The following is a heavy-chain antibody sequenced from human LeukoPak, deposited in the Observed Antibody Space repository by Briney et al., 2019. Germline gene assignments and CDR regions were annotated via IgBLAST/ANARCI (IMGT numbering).Heavy chain of an antibody. CDR2: IIPIFGTA. Sequence: RASVKVSCKASGGTFSSYAISWVRQAPGQGLEWMGGIIPIFGTANYAQKFQGRVTITADESTSTAYMELSSLRSEDTAVYYCATPTPAGSNFDYGGQGPLVTVSS. CDR3: ATPTPAGSNFDY. V-gene: IGHV1-69*13. J-gene: IGHJ4*02. D-gene: IGHD2-15*01. CDR1: GGTFSSYA.